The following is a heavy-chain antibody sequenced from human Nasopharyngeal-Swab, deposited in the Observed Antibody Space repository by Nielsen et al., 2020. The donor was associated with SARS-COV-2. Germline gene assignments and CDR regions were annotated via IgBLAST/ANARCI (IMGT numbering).Heavy chain of an antibody. CDR3: ARDPRTTVDTNKYYFDY. D-gene: IGHD4-23*01. V-gene: IGHV1-46*01. CDR1: GYTFTTYY. J-gene: IGHJ4*02. CDR2: INPSGGST. Sequence: ASVKVSCKASGYTFTTYYMHWVRRAPGQGLEWMGIINPSGGSTSYAQKFQGRVTMTRDTSTNSVYMELSSLRSEDTAVYYCARDPRTTVDTNKYYFDYWGQGTLVTVSS.